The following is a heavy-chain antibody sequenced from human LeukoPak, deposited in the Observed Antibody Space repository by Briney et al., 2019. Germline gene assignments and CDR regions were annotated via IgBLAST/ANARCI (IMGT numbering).Heavy chain of an antibody. D-gene: IGHD3-22*01. CDR3: ARGAGYYYDSSGYYY. CDR1: GGSISSYY. Sequence: SETLSLTCTVSGGSISSYYWSWIRQPPGKGLEWIGYIYYSGSTNYNPSLKSRGTISVDTSKNQSSLKLSSVTAAHTAVYYCARGAGYYYDSSGYYYWGQGTLVTVSS. CDR2: IYYSGST. J-gene: IGHJ4*02. V-gene: IGHV4-59*12.